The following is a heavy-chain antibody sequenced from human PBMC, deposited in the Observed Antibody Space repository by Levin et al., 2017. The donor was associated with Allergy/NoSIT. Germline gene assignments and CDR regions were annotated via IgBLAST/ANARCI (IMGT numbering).Heavy chain of an antibody. D-gene: IGHD6-13*01. CDR1: GGSISSYY. CDR3: ARGDGIAAAHYYYYGMDG. V-gene: IGHV4-59*01. Sequence: SQTLSLTCTVSGGSISSYYWSWIRQPPGKGLEWIGYIYYSGSTNYNPSLKSRVTISVDTSKDQFSLKLSSVTAADTAVYYCARGDGIAAAHYYYYGMDGWGQGTTVTVSS. J-gene: IGHJ6*02. CDR2: IYYSGST.